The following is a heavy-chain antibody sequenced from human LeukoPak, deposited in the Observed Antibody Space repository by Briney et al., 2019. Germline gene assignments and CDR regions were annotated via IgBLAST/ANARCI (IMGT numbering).Heavy chain of an antibody. CDR3: AELGITMIGGV. CDR1: GVTFDDYV. V-gene: IGHV3-21*01. D-gene: IGHD3-10*02. Sequence: GGALRLSCAASGVTFDDYVMSGVRQAPGGWGWWGSSISSSSSDIYYADSVKGRFTISRDNAKNTLYLQMNSLRAEDTAVYYCAELGITMIGGVWGKGTTVTISS. CDR2: ISSSSSDI. J-gene: IGHJ6*04.